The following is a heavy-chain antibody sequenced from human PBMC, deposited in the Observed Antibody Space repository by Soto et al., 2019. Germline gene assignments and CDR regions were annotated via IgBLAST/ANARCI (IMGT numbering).Heavy chain of an antibody. J-gene: IGHJ5*01. CDR1: GFSLSTSGAS. CDR2: VYWDDDK. CDR3: AHSQLVTFFCLITQTDVWFDS. V-gene: IGHV2-5*02. Sequence: QITLKESGPTLVNPTQTLTLTCTFSGFSLSTSGASVGWILQPPGKALEWLALVYWDDDKRYSPSIKNRVTITKDYSQNLVVLKLTNSDPVDTAKYYVAHSQLVTFFCLITQTDVWFDSWRQGNLFTVPS. D-gene: IGHD1-1*01.